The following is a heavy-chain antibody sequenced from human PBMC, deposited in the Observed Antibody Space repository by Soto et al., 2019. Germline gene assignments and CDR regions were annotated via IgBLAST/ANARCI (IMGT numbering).Heavy chain of an antibody. D-gene: IGHD3-10*01. CDR3: ARDAVLLWFGESRYYYYYYGMDV. V-gene: IGHV3-48*02. CDR2: ISSSSSTI. J-gene: IGHJ6*02. Sequence: EVQLVESGGGLVQPGGSLRLSCAASGFTFSSYSMNWVRQAPGKGLEWVSYISSSSSTIYYADSVKGRFTISRDNAKNSLYLQMNSLRDEDTAVYYCARDAVLLWFGESRYYYYYYGMDVWGQGTTVTVSS. CDR1: GFTFSSYS.